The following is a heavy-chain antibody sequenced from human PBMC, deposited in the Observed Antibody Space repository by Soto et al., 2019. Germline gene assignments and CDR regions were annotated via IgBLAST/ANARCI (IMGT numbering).Heavy chain of an antibody. J-gene: IGHJ6*02. CDR3: TMAQFEFGSYFGLDV. D-gene: IGHD3-10*01. CDR2: MNPDSENT. CDR1: GYTFTNYD. Sequence: QVHLVQSGAEVKQPGASVRVSCKASGYTFTNYDITWVRQATGQGLEWMGLMNPDSENTGSPQKFQGRVTMTVNTSINTAYMELTSLRSEDTAVYYCTMAQFEFGSYFGLDVWGQGTTVTVSS. V-gene: IGHV1-8*01.